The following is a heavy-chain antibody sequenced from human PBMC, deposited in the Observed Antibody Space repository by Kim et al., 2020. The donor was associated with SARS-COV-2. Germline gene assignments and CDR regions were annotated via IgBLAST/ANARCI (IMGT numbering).Heavy chain of an antibody. Sequence: GGSLRLSCAASGFTFSSYGMHWVRQAPGKGLEWVSGIWCDGSSKYYADSVKGRFTISRDNAKNTLYLQMNSLRAEDTAVYYCARDQSAVGMVTDIGYWGQGTLVTVSS. CDR2: IWCDGSSK. CDR1: GFTFSSYG. CDR3: ARDQSAVGMVTDIGY. J-gene: IGHJ4*02. V-gene: IGHV3-33*08. D-gene: IGHD2-21*02.